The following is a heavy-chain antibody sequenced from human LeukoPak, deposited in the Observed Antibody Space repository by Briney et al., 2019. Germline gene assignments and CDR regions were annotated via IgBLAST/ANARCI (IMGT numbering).Heavy chain of an antibody. J-gene: IGHJ5*02. Sequence: GGSLRLSCAASGFTFSIYAMSWVRQPPGKGLEWVSAISGSGGSTYYAGSVKGRFTISRDNSKNTLYLQMNSRRAEDTAVYYCAKDQYYYGSGSLSMAPWGQGTLVTVSS. CDR1: GFTFSIYA. CDR2: ISGSGGST. V-gene: IGHV3-23*01. D-gene: IGHD3-10*01. CDR3: AKDQYYYGSGSLSMAP.